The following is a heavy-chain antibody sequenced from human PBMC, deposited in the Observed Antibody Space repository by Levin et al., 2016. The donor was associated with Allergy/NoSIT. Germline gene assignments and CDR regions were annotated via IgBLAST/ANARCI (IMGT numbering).Heavy chain of an antibody. CDR1: GFTFSSYE. J-gene: IGHJ4*02. CDR2: ISPSGSNI. Sequence: GESLKISCAASGFTFSSYEMNWVRQAPGKGLEWVSHISPSGSNIYYADSVKGRFTISRDNAKNSLYLQMNSLRGEDTAVYYCARAVGGYSYGPSFDYWGQGTLVTVSS. D-gene: IGHD5-18*01. V-gene: IGHV3-48*03. CDR3: ARAVGGYSYGPSFDY.